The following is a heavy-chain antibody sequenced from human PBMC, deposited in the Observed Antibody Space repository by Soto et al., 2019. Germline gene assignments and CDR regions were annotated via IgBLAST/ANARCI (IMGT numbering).Heavy chain of an antibody. V-gene: IGHV5-51*01. CDR1: GYTFTIYW. Sequence: GESRKISCKASGYTFTIYWIGWVRQMPGKGLEWMGIIYPSNSETRFSPSFQGQVTLSADKSIFTAYLQWSSLKASDTAMYYCARQGYHYDTYSFGYWGQGTLVTVSS. CDR2: IYPSNSET. D-gene: IGHD3-22*01. CDR3: ARQGYHYDTYSFGY. J-gene: IGHJ4*02.